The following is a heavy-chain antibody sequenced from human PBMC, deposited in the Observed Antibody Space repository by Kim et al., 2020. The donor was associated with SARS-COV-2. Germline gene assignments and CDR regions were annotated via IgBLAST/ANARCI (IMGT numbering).Heavy chain of an antibody. CDR3: ARGPKSPYYDILTGYFDY. J-gene: IGHJ4*02. Sequence: QGRVTITADESTSTAYMELSSLRSEDTAVYYCARGPKSPYYDILTGYFDYWGQGTLVTVSS. V-gene: IGHV1-69*01. D-gene: IGHD3-9*01.